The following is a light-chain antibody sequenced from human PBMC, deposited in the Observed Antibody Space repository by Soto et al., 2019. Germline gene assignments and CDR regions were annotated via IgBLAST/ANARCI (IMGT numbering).Light chain of an antibody. CDR1: QSVPST. CDR3: QQYNNWPRT. CDR2: GAT. J-gene: IGKJ1*01. V-gene: IGKV3-15*01. Sequence: EIVLTQSPGTLSLSPGERATLSCRASQSVPSTYLAWYQQKPGQAPRLLIHGATTRATGIPARFSGSGSGTEFTLTISSLQSEDFAVYYCQQYNNWPRTFGQGTKVDI.